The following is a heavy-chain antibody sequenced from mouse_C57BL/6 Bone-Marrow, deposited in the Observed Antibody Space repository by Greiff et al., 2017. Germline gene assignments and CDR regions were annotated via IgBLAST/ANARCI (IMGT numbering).Heavy chain of an antibody. J-gene: IGHJ3*01. CDR1: GYSFTDYN. Sequence: VHVKQSGPELVKPGASVKISCKASGYSFTDYNMNWVKQSNGKSLEWIGVINPNYGTTSYNQKFKGKATLTVDQSSSTAYMQLNSLTSEDSAVYYCARSLYYGNYVGFAYWGQGTLVTVSA. D-gene: IGHD2-1*01. V-gene: IGHV1-39*01. CDR3: ARSLYYGNYVGFAY. CDR2: INPNYGTT.